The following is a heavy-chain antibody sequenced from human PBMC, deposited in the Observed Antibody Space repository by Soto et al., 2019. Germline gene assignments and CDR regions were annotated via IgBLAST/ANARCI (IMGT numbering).Heavy chain of an antibody. V-gene: IGHV1-8*01. CDR3: ARRSTMVRGSIGGLCSYHHDGIDV. Sequence: GASVNVSCKASGYTFTSYDINWVRQATGQGLEWMGWMNPNSGNTGYAQKFQGRVTMTRNTSISTAYMELSSLRSEDTAVYYCARRSTMVRGSIGGLCSYHHDGIDVWGQGTTVTVSS. J-gene: IGHJ6*02. CDR2: MNPNSGNT. CDR1: GYTFTSYD. D-gene: IGHD3-10*01.